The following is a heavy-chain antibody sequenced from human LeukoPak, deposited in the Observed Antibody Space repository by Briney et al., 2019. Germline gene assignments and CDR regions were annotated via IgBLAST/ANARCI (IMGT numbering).Heavy chain of an antibody. CDR3: ARRSYYDSGGYYYDF. V-gene: IGHV5-51*01. CDR1: GYIFTNYW. CDR2: IYPDDSDT. Sequence: GESLTISCKGSGYIFTNYWIAWVRQMPGKGLEWMGIIYPDDSDTRYSPSFQGQVTISADKSISTAYLQWSSLKASDTAMYYCARRSYYDSGGYYYDFWGQGTLVTVSS. D-gene: IGHD3-22*01. J-gene: IGHJ4*02.